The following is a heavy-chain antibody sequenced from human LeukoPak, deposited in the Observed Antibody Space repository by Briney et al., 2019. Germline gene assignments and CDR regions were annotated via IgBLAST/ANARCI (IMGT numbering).Heavy chain of an antibody. D-gene: IGHD5-24*01. Sequence: SETLSLTCTVSGGSISSYYWSWIRQPPGKGLEWIGYIYYSGSTNYNPSLKSRVTISVDTSKNQFSLKLSSVTAADTAVYYCARQRWLPLPDLWGRGTLVTVSS. CDR1: GGSISSYY. CDR2: IYYSGST. J-gene: IGHJ2*01. V-gene: IGHV4-59*08. CDR3: ARQRWLPLPDL.